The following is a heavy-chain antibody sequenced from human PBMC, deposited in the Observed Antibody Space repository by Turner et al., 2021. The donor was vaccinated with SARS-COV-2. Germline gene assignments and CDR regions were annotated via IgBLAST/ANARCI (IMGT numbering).Heavy chain of an antibody. Sequence: QLQLQESGPGLVKPSETLSVTCTVSGGSINTSPYYWGWIRQPPGKGLEWIGNIYYSGSTYYNPSLKSRSIISIDTSKNQFSLQVTSVTAADTAIYYCASRRGGSAAYNPWGQGTLVTVSS. CDR1: GGSINTSPYY. V-gene: IGHV4-39*01. J-gene: IGHJ5*02. D-gene: IGHD6-13*01. CDR2: IYYSGST. CDR3: ASRRGGSAAYNP.